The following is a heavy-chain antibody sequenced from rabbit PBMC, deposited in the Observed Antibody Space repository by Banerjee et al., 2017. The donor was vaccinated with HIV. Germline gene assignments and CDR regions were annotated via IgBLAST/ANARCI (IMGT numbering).Heavy chain of an antibody. V-gene: IGHV1S45*01. CDR3: ARLYVGYGGYVYADL. Sequence: QEQLEESGGDLVKPEGSLTLTCTASGFSFSNKYVMCWVRQAPGKGLEWIACINTSSGNTVYATWAKGRFTISKASWTTVTLQMTSLTAVDTATYFCARLYVGYGGYVYADLWGPGTLVTVS. D-gene: IGHD6-1*01. J-gene: IGHJ4*01. CDR2: INTSSGNT. CDR1: GFSFSNKYV.